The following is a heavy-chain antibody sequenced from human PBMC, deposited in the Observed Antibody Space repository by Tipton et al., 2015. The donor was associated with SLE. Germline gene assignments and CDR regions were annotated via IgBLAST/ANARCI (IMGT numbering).Heavy chain of an antibody. Sequence: SLRLSCADSGFTFSSYWMRWVRQAPGKGLEWVASIKQDGSERYYVDSVRGRFTISRDNAKNSLYLQMNTLRAEDTAVYFCVRDDRPMLQGVPYIWGRGTVVAVSS. J-gene: IGHJ3*02. CDR2: IKQDGSER. V-gene: IGHV3-7*01. CDR3: VRDDRPMLQGVPYI. D-gene: IGHD3-10*01. CDR1: GFTFSSYW.